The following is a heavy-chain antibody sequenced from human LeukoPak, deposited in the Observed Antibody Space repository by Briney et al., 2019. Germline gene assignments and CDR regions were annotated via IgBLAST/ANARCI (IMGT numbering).Heavy chain of an antibody. CDR2: ISYDGTKT. Sequence: GGSLRLSCAASGFMFSNYWMSWVRQAPGKGLEWVALISYDGTKTFYADSVKGRFTISRDNSNTLYLQMSSLRAEDTAVYYCARGRGGNMGDAFDIWGQGTMVTVSS. D-gene: IGHD4-23*01. CDR3: ARGRGGNMGDAFDI. J-gene: IGHJ3*02. CDR1: GFMFSNYW. V-gene: IGHV3-30*03.